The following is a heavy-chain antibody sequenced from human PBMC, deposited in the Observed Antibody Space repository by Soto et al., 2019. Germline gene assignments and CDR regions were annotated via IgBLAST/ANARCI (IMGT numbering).Heavy chain of an antibody. D-gene: IGHD6-13*01. Sequence: EVQLLESGGGLVQPGGSLRLSCAASGFTFSSFAVSWVRQAPGKGLEWVSAISGSGANTYYADSVKGRFTISRDNSKNTLYLQMDSLRVDDTGVYYCARDPSGPSNWYYWCFVLWGRGTLVTVSS. CDR3: ARDPSGPSNWYYWCFVL. J-gene: IGHJ2*01. CDR1: GFTFSSFA. CDR2: ISGSGANT. V-gene: IGHV3-23*01.